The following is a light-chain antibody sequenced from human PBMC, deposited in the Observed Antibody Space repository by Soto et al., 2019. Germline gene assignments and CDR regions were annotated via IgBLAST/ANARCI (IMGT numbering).Light chain of an antibody. V-gene: IGKV3-11*01. CDR1: QSVSSY. CDR3: QQRSDCLT. Sequence: EIMMSQSPATLSVSPGERATLSCRASQSVSSYLAWYQQKPGQAPRLLIYDASNRATGIPARFSGSGSGTDFTLTISSLEPEDFAVYYCQQRSDCLTFGQGTLLE. J-gene: IGKJ5*01. CDR2: DAS.